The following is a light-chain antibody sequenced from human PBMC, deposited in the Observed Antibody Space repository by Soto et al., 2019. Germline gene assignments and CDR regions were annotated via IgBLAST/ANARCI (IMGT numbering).Light chain of an antibody. CDR3: QVWDSSSDQPLCV. CDR1: NIGSKS. CDR2: YDS. Sequence: SYELTQPPSVSVAPGKTARITCGGNNIGSKSVHWYQQKPGQAPVLVIYYDSDRPSGIPERFSGSNSGNTATLTISRVEAGDEADYYCQVWDSSSDQPLCVFGTGTKVTVL. V-gene: IGLV3-21*04. J-gene: IGLJ1*01.